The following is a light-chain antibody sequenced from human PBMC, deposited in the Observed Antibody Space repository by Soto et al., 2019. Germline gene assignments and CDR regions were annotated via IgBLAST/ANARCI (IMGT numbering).Light chain of an antibody. CDR1: QGLSSY. V-gene: IGKV1-9*01. CDR3: QQLNKYPST. J-gene: IGKJ4*01. Sequence: IQLTHCPSSLSASVGDRVTITCRAIQGLSSYLGWYQQKPGKAPKLLIYGESTLQSGVPSRFSGSGSGTDFTLPISSLQPEDFATYYCQQLNKYPSTFGRGTKVDI. CDR2: GES.